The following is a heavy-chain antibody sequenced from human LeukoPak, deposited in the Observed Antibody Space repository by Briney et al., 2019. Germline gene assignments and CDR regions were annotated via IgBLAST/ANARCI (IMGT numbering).Heavy chain of an antibody. CDR2: ISSGSSFT. Sequence: GGSLRLSCAASGFTFSYYAMSWVRQAPGRGLEWVSGISSGSSFTYYADSVKGRFTVSRDNSKSMVYLQMNSLRAEDSAVYYCAKPPAFHSSGWYMGGSWGQGTPVTVSS. V-gene: IGHV3-23*01. J-gene: IGHJ5*02. D-gene: IGHD6-19*01. CDR3: AKPPAFHSSGWYMGGS. CDR1: GFTFSYYA.